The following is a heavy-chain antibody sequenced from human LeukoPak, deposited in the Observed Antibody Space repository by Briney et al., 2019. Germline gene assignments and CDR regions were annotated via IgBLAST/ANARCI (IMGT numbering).Heavy chain of an antibody. V-gene: IGHV3-7*01. Sequence: VGFRYPSCAGYRFTISNDWMTWVRQAPGEGLGWVANIKDDGTENDYVDSVKGRFTISRDNAENVLYLQMSSLRVEDTAVYFCAREGPTALQFWSTGFFDYWGQGTLVTVSS. CDR1: RFTISNDW. CDR2: IKDDGTEN. J-gene: IGHJ4*02. D-gene: IGHD4-11*01. CDR3: AREGPTALQFWSTGFFDY.